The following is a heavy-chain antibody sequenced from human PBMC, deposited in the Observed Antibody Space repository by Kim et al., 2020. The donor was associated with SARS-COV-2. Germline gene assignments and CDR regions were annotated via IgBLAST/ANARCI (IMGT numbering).Heavy chain of an antibody. Sequence: GGSLRLSCAASGFTVSSNYMSWVRQAPGKGLEWVSVIYSGGSTYYAEYVKGRLPISKDNSKNTLYLQMNSLRAEDTAVYYCAGVVAATSYYFDYWGQGTLVTVSS. CDR1: GFTVSSNY. CDR2: IYSGGST. CDR3: AGVVAATSYYFDY. D-gene: IGHD2-15*01. J-gene: IGHJ4*02. V-gene: IGHV3-53*01.